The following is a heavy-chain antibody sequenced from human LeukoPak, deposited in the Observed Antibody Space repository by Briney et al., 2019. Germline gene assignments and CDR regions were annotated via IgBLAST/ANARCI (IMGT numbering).Heavy chain of an antibody. J-gene: IGHJ4*02. CDR3: ARHESRRDYFDY. CDR1: GGSISSYY. V-gene: IGHV4-59*08. Sequence: PSETLSLTCTVSGGSISSYYWSWIRQPPGKGLEWIGYIYYSGSTNYNPSLKSRVTISVDTSKNQFSLKLSSVTAADTAVYYCARHESRRDYFDYWGQGTLVTVSS. CDR2: IYYSGST.